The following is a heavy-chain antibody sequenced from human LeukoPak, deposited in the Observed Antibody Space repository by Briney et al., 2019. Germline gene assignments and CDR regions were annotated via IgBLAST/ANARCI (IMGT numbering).Heavy chain of an antibody. CDR3: ARQSGTAMARFDY. CDR2: IYYSGST. Sequence: SETLSLTCTVSGDSCSSSNYNWGWLRPPPGKELEGIGSIYYSGSTYYNPSLKSRVTISVDTSKNQFSLKLNTVTAADMDLYSRARQSGTAMARFDYWGQGTLVTVSS. D-gene: IGHD5-18*01. J-gene: IGHJ4*02. CDR1: GDSCSSSNYN. V-gene: IGHV4-39*01.